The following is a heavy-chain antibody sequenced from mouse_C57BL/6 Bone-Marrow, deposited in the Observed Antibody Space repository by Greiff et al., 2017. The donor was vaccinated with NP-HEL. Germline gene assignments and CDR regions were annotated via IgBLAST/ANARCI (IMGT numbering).Heavy chain of an antibody. CDR2: IYPRSGNT. Sequence: VHLVESGAELARPGASVKLSCKASGYTFTSYGISWVKQRTGQGLEWIGEIYPRSGNTYYNEKFKGKATLTADKSSSTAYMELRSLTSEDSAVYFCAGQLGRSCDYWGQGTTLTVSS. CDR1: GYTFTSYG. V-gene: IGHV1-81*01. CDR3: AGQLGRSCDY. J-gene: IGHJ2*01. D-gene: IGHD4-1*02.